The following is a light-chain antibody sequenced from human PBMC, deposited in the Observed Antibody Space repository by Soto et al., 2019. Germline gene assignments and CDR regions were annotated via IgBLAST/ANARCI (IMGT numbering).Light chain of an antibody. Sequence: EIVLTQSPATLSLSPGERATLSCRASQSVSSYLAWYQQKPGQAPRLLIYDASNMATGIPARCSGSGSGTDFTLTISSVEPEDFADYYCQQLSNWPPLYTFCQGTKLEIK. CDR1: QSVSSY. J-gene: IGKJ2*01. CDR3: QQLSNWPPLYT. V-gene: IGKV3-11*01. CDR2: DAS.